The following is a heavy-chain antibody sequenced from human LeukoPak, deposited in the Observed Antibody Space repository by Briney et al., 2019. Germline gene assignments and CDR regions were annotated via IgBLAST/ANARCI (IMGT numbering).Heavy chain of an antibody. D-gene: IGHD1-1*01. CDR3: ARGTGTTGFDY. V-gene: IGHV4-59*12. Sequence: PSETLSLTCTVSGGSISSYYWSWIRQPPGKGLEWIGYIYYSGSTNYNPSLKSRVTISVDKSKNQFSLKLSSVTAADTAVYYCARGTGTTGFDYWGQGTLVTVSS. J-gene: IGHJ4*02. CDR2: IYYSGST. CDR1: GGSISSYY.